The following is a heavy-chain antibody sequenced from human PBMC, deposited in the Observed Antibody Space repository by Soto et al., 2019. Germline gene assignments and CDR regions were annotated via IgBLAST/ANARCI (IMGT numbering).Heavy chain of an antibody. CDR3: ARGHNWKYFPFDF. CDR1: GGTFSSYP. CDR2: IIPIFGTA. V-gene: IGHV1-69*13. D-gene: IGHD1-7*01. Sequence: SVKVSCKASGGTFSSYPISWVRQAPGQGLEWMGGIIPIFGTANYAQKFQGRVTITADESTSTAYMELSSLRSEDTAVYYCARGHNWKYFPFDFWGQGTLVPVSA. J-gene: IGHJ4*02.